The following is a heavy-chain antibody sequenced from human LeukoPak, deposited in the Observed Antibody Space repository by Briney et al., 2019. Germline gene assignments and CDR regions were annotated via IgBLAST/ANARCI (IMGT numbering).Heavy chain of an antibody. V-gene: IGHV1-69*05. CDR1: GGTFSSYA. J-gene: IGHJ4*02. CDR2: IIPIFGTA. Sequence: ASVKVSCKASGGTFSSYAISWVRQAPGQGLEWMGGIIPIFGTANYAQKFQGRVTITTDESTSTAYMELSSLRSKDTAVYYCARGGYSGSYHIDYWGQGTLVTVSS. D-gene: IGHD1-26*01. CDR3: ARGGYSGSYHIDY.